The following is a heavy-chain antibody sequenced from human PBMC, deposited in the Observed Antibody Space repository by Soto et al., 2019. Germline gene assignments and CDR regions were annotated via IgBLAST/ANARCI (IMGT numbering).Heavy chain of an antibody. CDR1: GGSIYGSPNY. CDR2: IYYSGST. V-gene: IGHV4-39*01. Sequence: PPETLSLTWTVSGGSIYGSPNYWGWIRQPPGKGLEWIGSIYYSGSTYYNPSLKRRVTISVETSKDQFFLRLCYVTAADAAVYFCARVGRDYWGQGTLVTVSS. J-gene: IGHJ4*02. CDR3: ARVGRDY.